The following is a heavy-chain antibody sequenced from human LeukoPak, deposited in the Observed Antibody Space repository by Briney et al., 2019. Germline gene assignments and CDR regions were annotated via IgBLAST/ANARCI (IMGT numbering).Heavy chain of an antibody. CDR1: GFTFSSYA. CDR3: AKSLYDGMDV. Sequence: PGGSLRLSCAASGFTFSSYAMTWVRQAPGKGLECVSGISGRGSSTSYADSVKGRFTISRDNSKNTLYLQMNSLRAEDTAVYYCAKSLYDGMDVWGRGTTVTVSS. CDR2: ISGRGSST. J-gene: IGHJ6*04. D-gene: IGHD3-16*02. V-gene: IGHV3-23*01.